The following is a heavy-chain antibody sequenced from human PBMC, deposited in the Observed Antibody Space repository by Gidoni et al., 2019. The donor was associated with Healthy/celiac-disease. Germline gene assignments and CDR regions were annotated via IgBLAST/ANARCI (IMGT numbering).Heavy chain of an antibody. CDR2: ISSSSYI. J-gene: IGHJ4*02. Sequence: EVQLVESGGGLVKPGGSLRLSCAASGFTFSSYSMNWVRQAPGKGLEWVSSISSSSYIYYADSVKGRFTISRDNAKNSLYLQMNSLRAEDTAVYYCARDTPPTVVIDYWGQGTLVTVSS. CDR3: ARDTPPTVVIDY. V-gene: IGHV3-21*01. D-gene: IGHD4-17*01. CDR1: GFTFSSYS.